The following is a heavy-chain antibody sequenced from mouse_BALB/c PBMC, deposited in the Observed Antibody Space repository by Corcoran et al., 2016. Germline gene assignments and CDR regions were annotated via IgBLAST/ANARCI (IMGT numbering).Heavy chain of an antibody. J-gene: IGHJ2*01. CDR3: AIFYDGYSYFDY. Sequence: EVKLQQSGPELVKPGASMKISCKASGYSFTGYTMNWVKQSHGKNLEWIGLINPYNGGTSYNQKFKGKATLTVDKSSSTAYMELLSLTSEDSVVYYCAIFYDGYSYFDYWGQGTTLTVSS. V-gene: IGHV1-18*01. CDR1: GYSFTGYT. D-gene: IGHD2-3*01. CDR2: INPYNGGT.